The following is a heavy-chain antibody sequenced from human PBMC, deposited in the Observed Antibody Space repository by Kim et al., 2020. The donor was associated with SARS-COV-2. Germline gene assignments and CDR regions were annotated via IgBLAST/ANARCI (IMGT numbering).Heavy chain of an antibody. J-gene: IGHJ4*02. Sequence: GGSLRLSCAASGITFSSYGMHWVRQAPGKGLEWVAVIWYDGSNKYYADSVKGRFTISRDNSKNTLYLQMNSLRAEDTAVYYCAKERPYGGYGTYFDYWGQGTLVTVSS. CDR1: GITFSSYG. D-gene: IGHD5-12*01. CDR3: AKERPYGGYGTYFDY. CDR2: IWYDGSNK. V-gene: IGHV3-33*06.